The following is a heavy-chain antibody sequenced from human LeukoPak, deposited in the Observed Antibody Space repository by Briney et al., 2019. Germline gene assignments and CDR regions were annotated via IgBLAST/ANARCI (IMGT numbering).Heavy chain of an antibody. J-gene: IGHJ4*02. Sequence: ASVKVSCKASAYSFTGYYLHWVRQAPGQGLEWMGRINPNTGDTNYAQKFQGRVTMTRDTSICTAYMELSRLRSDDTAVYYCARGIDTAMVTWEKDYYDSSGYHYFDYWGQGTLVTVSS. CDR3: ARGIDTAMVTWEKDYYDSSGYHYFDY. CDR2: INPNTGDT. V-gene: IGHV1-2*06. CDR1: AYSFTGYY. D-gene: IGHD3-22*01.